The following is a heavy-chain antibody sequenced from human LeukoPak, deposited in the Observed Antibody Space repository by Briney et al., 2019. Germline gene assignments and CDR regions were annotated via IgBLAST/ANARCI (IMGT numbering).Heavy chain of an antibody. J-gene: IGHJ4*02. CDR1: GVSISSSNSY. CDR3: AREIRITIFGVVQTGGYFDY. D-gene: IGHD3-3*01. Sequence: SETLSLTCTVSGVSISSSNSYWGWIRQPPGKGLEWIGRIYYSGSTYYNPSLKSRVTISVDTSKNQFSLKLSSVTAADTAVYYCAREIRITIFGVVQTGGYFDYWGQGTLVTVSS. CDR2: IYYSGST. V-gene: IGHV4-39*07.